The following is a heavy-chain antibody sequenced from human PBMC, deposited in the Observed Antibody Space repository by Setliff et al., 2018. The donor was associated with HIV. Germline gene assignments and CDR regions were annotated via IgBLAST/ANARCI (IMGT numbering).Heavy chain of an antibody. CDR1: GFTFSAHW. D-gene: IGHD1-26*01. CDR3: ARGGSYSPGDY. CDR2: IKSDGSST. Sequence: GGSLRLSCAASGFTFSAHWMHWVRQAPGKGLVWVSRIKSDGSSTDYADSVRGRFTISRDNAKNTLYLEMNSLRAEDTAVYYCARGGSYSPGDYWGQGTLVTVS. V-gene: IGHV3-74*01. J-gene: IGHJ4*02.